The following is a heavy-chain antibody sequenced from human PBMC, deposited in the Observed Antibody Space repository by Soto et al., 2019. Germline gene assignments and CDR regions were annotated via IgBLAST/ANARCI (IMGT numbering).Heavy chain of an antibody. D-gene: IGHD4-17*01. CDR2: IKQDGSEK. Sequence: GRSLRLSCAASGFTFSSAWMSWVRQAPGKGLEWVANIKQDGSEKYYVDSVKGRFTISRDNAKNSLHLQMNSLRAEDTAVYYCARDLASTTIPNYWGQGT. V-gene: IGHV3-7*04. CDR3: ARDLASTTIPNY. J-gene: IGHJ4*02. CDR1: GFTFSSAW.